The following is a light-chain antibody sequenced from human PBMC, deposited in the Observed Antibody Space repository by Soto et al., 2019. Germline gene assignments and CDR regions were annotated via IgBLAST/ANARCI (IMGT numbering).Light chain of an antibody. J-gene: IGLJ2*01. Sequence: QSVLSQPPSASGTPGQRVTISCSGSSSNIGSHTVNWYRHLPGTAPKLLMYSNNQRPSGVPDRFSGSKSGTSASRAISGLQSEDEADYYCAAWDDSLNAVVFGGGTKLTVL. CDR1: SSNIGSHT. CDR2: SNN. CDR3: AAWDDSLNAVV. V-gene: IGLV1-44*01.